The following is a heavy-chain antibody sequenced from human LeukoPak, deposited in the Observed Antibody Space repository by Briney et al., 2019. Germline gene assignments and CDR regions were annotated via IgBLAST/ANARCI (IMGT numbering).Heavy chain of an antibody. J-gene: IGHJ4*02. Sequence: SETLSLTCTVSGGSITSHYYSWIRQPAGKRLEWIGRVFTTEITNYNPSLRSRVTMSVDTSKNEFSLKLTSVTAADTAVYYCARGVYIAAAQYGYWGQGTLVTVSS. CDR2: VFTTEIT. D-gene: IGHD6-13*01. CDR1: GGSITSHY. V-gene: IGHV4-4*07. CDR3: ARGVYIAAAQYGY.